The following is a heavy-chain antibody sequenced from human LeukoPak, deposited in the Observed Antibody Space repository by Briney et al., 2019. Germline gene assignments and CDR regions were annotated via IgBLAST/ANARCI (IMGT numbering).Heavy chain of an antibody. D-gene: IGHD3-10*01. V-gene: IGHV5-51*01. CDR2: RNPADSDT. CDR3: ARHQFGELFAPSYYYYMDV. Sequence: GESLQISCKGSGYTFTSYWIGWVRQMPGKGLEWIGLRNPADSDTRYSPSFQGQVTISVDKSISTAYLQWSSLKASDTAMYYCARHQFGELFAPSYYYYMDVWGKGTTVTVSS. CDR1: GYTFTSYW. J-gene: IGHJ6*03.